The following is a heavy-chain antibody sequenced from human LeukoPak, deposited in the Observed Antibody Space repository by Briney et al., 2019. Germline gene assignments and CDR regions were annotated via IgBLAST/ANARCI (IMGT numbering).Heavy chain of an antibody. CDR2: IYPGDSDT. V-gene: IGHV5-51*01. CDR3: ARLRRYGSGIYYYMDV. J-gene: IGHJ6*03. Sequence: GESLKISCKGSGYSFTSYWIGWVRQMPWKGLEWMAIIYPGDSDTRYSPSFQGQVTISADKSISTAYLQWSSLKASDTAMYYCARLRRYGSGIYYYMDVWGKGTTVTVSS. D-gene: IGHD3-10*01. CDR1: GYSFTSYW.